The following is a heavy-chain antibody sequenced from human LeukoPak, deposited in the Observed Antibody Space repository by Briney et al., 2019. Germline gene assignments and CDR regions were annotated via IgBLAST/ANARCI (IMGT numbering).Heavy chain of an antibody. D-gene: IGHD6-13*01. J-gene: IGHJ6*03. CDR2: IYYSGRT. CDR1: GGSISSSSYY. Sequence: KPSETLSLTCTVSGGSISSSSYYWGWIRQPPGKGLEWIGRIYYSGRTYYNPSLKSRVTISVDTSKNQFSLKLSSVTAADTAVYYCARLGIAAAGTNYYYMDVWGKGTTVTISS. CDR3: ARLGIAAAGTNYYYMDV. V-gene: IGHV4-39*01.